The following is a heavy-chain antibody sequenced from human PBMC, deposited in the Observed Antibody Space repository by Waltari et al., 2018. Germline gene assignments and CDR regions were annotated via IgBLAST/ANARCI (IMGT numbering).Heavy chain of an antibody. CDR1: AGSISSSSYY. CDR2: IYYSGST. J-gene: IGHJ4*02. D-gene: IGHD6-19*01. V-gene: IGHV4-39*01. Sequence: QLQLQESGPGLVKPSETLSLTCTVSAGSISSSSYYWGWIRQPPGKGLEGIGSIYYSGSTYYNPSLKSEDTISGDTSKKQFARELSSVTAADKGVYYCARHSSGWAYWGQGTLVTVSS. CDR3: ARHSSGWAY.